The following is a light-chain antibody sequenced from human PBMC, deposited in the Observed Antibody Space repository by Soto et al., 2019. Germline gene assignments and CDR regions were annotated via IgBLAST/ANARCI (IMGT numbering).Light chain of an antibody. Sequence: DIQMTQSPSTLSASVGDRVTITCRASQSISSYLAWYQQKPGEAPKLLIYKASTLETGVPSRFSGSGSGTEFTLTISSLHPDDFATYYCQQYKSYSQTFGQGTKVEIK. CDR3: QQYKSYSQT. V-gene: IGKV1-5*03. J-gene: IGKJ1*01. CDR2: KAS. CDR1: QSISSY.